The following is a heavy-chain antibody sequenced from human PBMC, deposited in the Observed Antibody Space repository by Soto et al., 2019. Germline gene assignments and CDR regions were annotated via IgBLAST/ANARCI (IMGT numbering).Heavy chain of an antibody. CDR1: GFSLSTSGMR. V-gene: IGHV4-39*01. CDR3: ARQRTTVVTQAYFDH. Sequence: GSGPTLVNPTQTLTLTCTFSGFSLSTSGMRVSWIRQPPGKGLEWIGSIYYSGRTYYNPSFKSRVTISIDTSKNQFSLKLSSVTATDTAVYYCARQRTTVVTQAYFDHWGQGALVTVSS. D-gene: IGHD2-21*02. CDR2: IYYSGRT. J-gene: IGHJ4*02.